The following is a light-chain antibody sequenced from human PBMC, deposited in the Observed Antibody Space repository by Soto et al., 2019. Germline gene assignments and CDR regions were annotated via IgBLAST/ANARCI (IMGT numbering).Light chain of an antibody. V-gene: IGKV3-15*01. J-gene: IGKJ2*01. CDR2: DAS. Sequence: EIVLTQSPAILSVSPCERATLSCSASQSISRSLAWYQQKPGQAPRLLISDASTRATGIPARFSGSGSGTEFTLTISSLQSEDFALYYCHQYNSWPPGTFGQGTKVDIK. CDR3: HQYNSWPPGT. CDR1: QSISRS.